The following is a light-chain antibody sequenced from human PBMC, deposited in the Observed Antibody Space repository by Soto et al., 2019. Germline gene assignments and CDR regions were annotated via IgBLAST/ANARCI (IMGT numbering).Light chain of an antibody. CDR1: SSDVGGYNY. CDR3: CAYAGDYILV. Sequence: QSALTQPRSVSGSPGQSVTISFTGTSSDVGGYNYVSWYQQHPGKAPKVMIYDVTERPSGVPDRFSGSKSGNTASLTISGLQAEDEADYYCCAYAGDYILVFGGGTKLTVL. J-gene: IGLJ2*01. CDR2: DVT. V-gene: IGLV2-11*01.